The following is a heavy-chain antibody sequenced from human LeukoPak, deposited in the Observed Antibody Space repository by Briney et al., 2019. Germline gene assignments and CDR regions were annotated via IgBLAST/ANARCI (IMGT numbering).Heavy chain of an antibody. V-gene: IGHV4-39*01. J-gene: IGHJ6*03. CDR2: IYYSGDT. Sequence: SQTLSLTCTVSGGSISSSSYYWGWIRQPPGKGLEWIGSIYYSGDTYYNPSLKSRRVTISVDTSKNQFSLRLSSVTAADTAVYYCARHQWHYYYYMGVWGKGSTVTVSS. CDR1: GGSISSSSYY. CDR3: ARHQWHYYYYMGV. D-gene: IGHD6-19*01.